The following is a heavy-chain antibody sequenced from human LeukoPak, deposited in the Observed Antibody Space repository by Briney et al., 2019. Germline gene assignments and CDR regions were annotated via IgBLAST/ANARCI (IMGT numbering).Heavy chain of an antibody. CDR2: ISPSGGST. Sequence: ASVKVSCKASGYTFTSYYMHWVRQAPGQGLEWMGIISPSGGSTSYAQKFQGRVTMTRDTSTSTVYMELSSLRSEDTAVYYCASGGRVVPAAIPWFDPWGQGTLVTVSS. CDR1: GYTFTSYY. D-gene: IGHD2-2*01. J-gene: IGHJ5*02. CDR3: ASGGRVVPAAIPWFDP. V-gene: IGHV1-46*01.